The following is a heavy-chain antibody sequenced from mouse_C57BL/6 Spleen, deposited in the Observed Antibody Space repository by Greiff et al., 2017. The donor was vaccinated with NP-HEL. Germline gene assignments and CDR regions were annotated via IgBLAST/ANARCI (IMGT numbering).Heavy chain of an antibody. J-gene: IGHJ3*01. CDR2: IYPGDGDT. Sequence: VQLQQSGPELVKPGASVKISCKASGYAFSSSWMNWVKHRPGKGLAWIGRIYPGDGDTNYNGKFKGKATLTADKSSSTAYMQLSSLTSEYSAVYFCARGVYYGNYGFAYWGQGTLVTVSA. V-gene: IGHV1-82*01. CDR3: ARGVYYGNYGFAY. CDR1: GYAFSSSW. D-gene: IGHD2-1*01.